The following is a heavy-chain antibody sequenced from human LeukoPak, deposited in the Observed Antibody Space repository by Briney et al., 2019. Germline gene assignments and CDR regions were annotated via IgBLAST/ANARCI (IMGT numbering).Heavy chain of an antibody. CDR3: ARDLLGALLY. Sequence: PGGSLRLSCAASGVTVSSNYMSWVRQAPGKGLEWVSVIYSGGSTYYAASVKGRFTISIDNSKNKLYLQMNSLRADDTAVYYCARDLLGALLYWGQGTLVTVSS. CDR2: IYSGGST. D-gene: IGHD1-26*01. V-gene: IGHV3-66*01. J-gene: IGHJ4*02. CDR1: GVTVSSNY.